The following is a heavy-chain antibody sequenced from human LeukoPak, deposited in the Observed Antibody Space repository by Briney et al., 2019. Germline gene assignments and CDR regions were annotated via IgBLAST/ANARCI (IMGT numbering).Heavy chain of an antibody. V-gene: IGHV1-69*06. CDR1: GGTCSSYA. Sequence: SSVKLSCKAAGGTCSSYAISWVRQAPRLGLGWWGGMDLIFGAANYAQKFQGRVTITEDKSTSTAYMELSSLRSDDTAVYYGARTASTSETAAGSFDYWGQGTLVTVSS. CDR3: ARTASTSETAAGSFDY. J-gene: IGHJ4*02. CDR2: MDLIFGAA. D-gene: IGHD6-13*01.